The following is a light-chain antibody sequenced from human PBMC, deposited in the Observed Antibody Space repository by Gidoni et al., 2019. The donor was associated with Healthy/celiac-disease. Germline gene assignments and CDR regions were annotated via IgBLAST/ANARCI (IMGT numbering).Light chain of an antibody. J-gene: IGKJ1*01. CDR3: QQYNNWPRGT. CDR2: GAS. Sequence: EIVMTQSPVTLSVSPGDRATLSCRASQSIGSNLAWYQQKPGQAPRVLIYGASTRATGIPARFSGSGSGTEFTLTISSLQSEDCAVYYCQQYNNWPRGTFGQGTKVEIK. CDR1: QSIGSN. V-gene: IGKV3-15*01.